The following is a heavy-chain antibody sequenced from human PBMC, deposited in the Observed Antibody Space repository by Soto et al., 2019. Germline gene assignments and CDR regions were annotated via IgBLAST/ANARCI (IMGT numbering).Heavy chain of an antibody. CDR2: ISAYNGNT. D-gene: IGHD6-6*01. V-gene: IGHV1-18*01. Sequence: QVQLVQSGSEVKKPGASVKVSCKASGYTFTSYGITWMRQAPGQGPEWMGWISAYNGNTHHAQKVQGRVTLTTDTSTTTAYMELRSLRSDDTAVYYCARSSYSSSPDYYYGMDAWGQGTTVTVSS. CDR1: GYTFTSYG. CDR3: ARSSYSSSPDYYYGMDA. J-gene: IGHJ6*02.